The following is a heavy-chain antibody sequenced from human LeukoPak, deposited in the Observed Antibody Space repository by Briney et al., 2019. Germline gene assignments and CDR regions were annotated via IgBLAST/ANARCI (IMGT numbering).Heavy chain of an antibody. D-gene: IGHD6-13*01. Sequence: GGSLRLSCAASGFTFDNYGMNWVRQAPGKGLEWVSGINWNGGSTGYADSVKGRFTISRDNAKNSLYLQMNSLRAGDTALYYCARDYSSSWYGGDYWGQGTLVTVSS. V-gene: IGHV3-20*04. CDR2: INWNGGST. CDR3: ARDYSSSWYGGDY. CDR1: GFTFDNYG. J-gene: IGHJ4*02.